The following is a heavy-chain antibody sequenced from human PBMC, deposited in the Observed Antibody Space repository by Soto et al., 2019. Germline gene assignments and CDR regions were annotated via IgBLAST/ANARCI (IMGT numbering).Heavy chain of an antibody. V-gene: IGHV1-18*01. CDR1: GYTFTTYG. J-gene: IGHJ6*02. Sequence: QVQLVQSGAEVKKPGASVTVSCKASGYTFTTYGVSWVRQAPGQGLEWLGWINGYNGNAKYAENLQGRVTMTTDTSTSTAYMELRSLRSDDTAVYYCARMGDVPYYYYGMHVSGQGTTVTVSS. CDR3: ARMGDVPYYYYGMHV. D-gene: IGHD3-16*01. CDR2: INGYNGNA.